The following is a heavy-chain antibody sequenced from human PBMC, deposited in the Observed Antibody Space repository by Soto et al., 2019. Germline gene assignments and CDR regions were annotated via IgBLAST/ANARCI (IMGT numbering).Heavy chain of an antibody. D-gene: IGHD3-22*01. CDR3: AREMGSYYYDRSGYYDY. CDR2: IWYDGSNK. V-gene: IGHV3-33*01. Sequence: GSLRLSCAASGFTFSSYGMHWVRQAPGKGLEWVAVIWYDGSNKYYADSVKGRFTISRDNSKNTLYLQMNSLRAEDTAVYYCAREMGSYYYDRSGYYDYWGQGT. CDR1: GFTFSSYG. J-gene: IGHJ4*02.